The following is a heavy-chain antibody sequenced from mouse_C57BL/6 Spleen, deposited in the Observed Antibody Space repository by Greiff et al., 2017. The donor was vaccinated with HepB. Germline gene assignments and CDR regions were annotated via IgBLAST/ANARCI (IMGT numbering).Heavy chain of an antibody. CDR1: GYTFTSYW. D-gene: IGHD1-1*01. V-gene: IGHV1-74*01. Sequence: QVQLQQPGAELVKPGASVKVSCKASGYTFTSYWMHWVKQRPGQGLEWIGRIHPSDSDTNYNQKFKGKATLTVVKSSSTAYMQLSSLTSEDSAVYYCAIDYGSSYGGYFDVWGTGTTVTVSS. J-gene: IGHJ1*03. CDR3: AIDYGSSYGGYFDV. CDR2: IHPSDSDT.